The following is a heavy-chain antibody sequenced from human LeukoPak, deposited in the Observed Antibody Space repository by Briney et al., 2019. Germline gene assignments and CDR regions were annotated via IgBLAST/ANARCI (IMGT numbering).Heavy chain of an antibody. D-gene: IGHD1-20*01. CDR3: ATELTRTKSYWFDP. J-gene: IGHJ5*02. V-gene: IGHV5-10-1*01. CDR1: GYSFTSYW. Sequence: GESLKISCKGSGYSFTSYWISWVRQMPGKGLEWMGRIDPSDSYTNYSPSFQGHVTMSADKSISTAYLQWSSLKASDTAMYYCATELTRTKSYWFDPGGQGTLVTVSS. CDR2: IDPSDSYT.